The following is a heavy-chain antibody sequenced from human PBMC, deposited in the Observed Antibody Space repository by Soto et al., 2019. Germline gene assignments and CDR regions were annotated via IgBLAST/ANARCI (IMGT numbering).Heavy chain of an antibody. Sequence: QITLKESGPALVEPTQTLTLTCTFSGFSLTTSGVGVGWIRQSPGKALEWLAVIYWDNDRRYSPPLETRLTITKNLSKNQVGLTMTNVDPLDTATYYCAHMAYDFWNDYYWNYFDSWGQGTMVTVSS. CDR3: AHMAYDFWNDYYWNYFDS. CDR2: IYWDNDR. V-gene: IGHV2-5*02. J-gene: IGHJ4*02. D-gene: IGHD3-3*01. CDR1: GFSLTTSGVG.